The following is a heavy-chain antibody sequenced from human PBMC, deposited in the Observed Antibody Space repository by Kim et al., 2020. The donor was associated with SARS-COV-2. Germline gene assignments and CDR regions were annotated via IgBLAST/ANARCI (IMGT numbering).Heavy chain of an antibody. CDR2: ISYDGKT. J-gene: IGHJ4*01. CDR1: GASITSTYLS. V-gene: IGHV4-39*01. Sequence: SETLSLTCSVSGASITSTYLSWGWIRQPPGKGLEWIGTISYDGKTDYNPSLRSRVTISVDTSKNQFSLRLTSVTATDTAVYYCTRHVWDSGYGRWCDYWG. D-gene: IGHD5-12*01. CDR3: TRHVWDSGYGRWCDY.